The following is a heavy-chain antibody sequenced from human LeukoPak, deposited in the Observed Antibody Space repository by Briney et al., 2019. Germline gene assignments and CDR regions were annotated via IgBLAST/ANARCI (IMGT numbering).Heavy chain of an antibody. D-gene: IGHD6-13*01. CDR3: ARRGITYSRTFFDY. J-gene: IGHJ4*02. V-gene: IGHV4-39*01. CDR2: IFYSGST. CDR1: GDSISGSSHF. Sequence: PSETLSHTCTVSGDSISGSSHFWVWIRQPPGKGLEWVGSIFYSGSTYYNPSLKSRVTISVDTSKNQFSLKVNSVTAADTALYFCARRGITYSRTFFDYWGQGTLVTVSS.